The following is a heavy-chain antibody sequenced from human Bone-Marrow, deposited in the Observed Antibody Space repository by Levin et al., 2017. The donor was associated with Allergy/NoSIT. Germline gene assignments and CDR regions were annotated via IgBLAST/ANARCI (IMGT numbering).Heavy chain of an antibody. Sequence: GESLKISCKTSGYIFTSAWIAWVRQVPGKGLEWMGIIYPSDSETTYSPSFRGQVTISADQSTNTAYLHFNRLKASDTAIYYCARHEGYLVRGRFFYFGMDVWGQGTSVTVSS. D-gene: IGHD1-26*01. CDR3: ARHEGYLVRGRFFYFGMDV. J-gene: IGHJ6*02. CDR2: IYPSDSET. CDR1: GYIFTSAW. V-gene: IGHV5-51*01.